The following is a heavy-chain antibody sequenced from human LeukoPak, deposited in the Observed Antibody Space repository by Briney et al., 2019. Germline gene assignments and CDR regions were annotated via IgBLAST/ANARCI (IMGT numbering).Heavy chain of an antibody. J-gene: IGHJ6*02. V-gene: IGHV3-23*01. Sequence: GGSLRLSCAASGFTFNIHAMSWVRQAPGKGLEWVSAISGSGGSTYYAGSVKGRFTISRDNSKNTLYLQMNSLRAEDTAVYYCAKFGGIAAAGTYYGMDVWGQGTTVTVSS. CDR3: AKFGGIAAAGTYYGMDV. CDR1: GFTFNIHA. CDR2: ISGSGGST. D-gene: IGHD6-13*01.